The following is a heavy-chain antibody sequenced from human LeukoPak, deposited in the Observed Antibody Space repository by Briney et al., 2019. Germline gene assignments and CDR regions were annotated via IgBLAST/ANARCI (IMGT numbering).Heavy chain of an antibody. CDR1: GGSINSTSYY. V-gene: IGHV4-39*07. CDR2: LYYSGST. Sequence: PSETLSLTCTVSGGSINSTSYYWGWIRQPPGKGLEWIGSLYYSGSTYYNPSLKSRVTISVDTSRNQFSLKLSSVTAADTAVYYCARDVPLFYYDSSAQTSGGFDYWGQGTLVTVSS. CDR3: ARDVPLFYYDSSAQTSGGFDY. D-gene: IGHD3-22*01. J-gene: IGHJ4*02.